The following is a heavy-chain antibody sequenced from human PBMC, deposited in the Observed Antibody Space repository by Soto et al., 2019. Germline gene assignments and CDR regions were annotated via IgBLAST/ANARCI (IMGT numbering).Heavy chain of an antibody. CDR1: GFTFSSYG. D-gene: IGHD3-22*01. J-gene: IGHJ4*02. Sequence: ESGGGVVQPGRSLRLSCAASGFTFSSYGMHWVRQAPGKGLEWVAVISYDGSNKYYADSVKGRFTISRDNSKNTLYLQMNSLRAEDTAVYYCAKFYITMIGGDYWGQGTLVTVSS. V-gene: IGHV3-30*18. CDR2: ISYDGSNK. CDR3: AKFYITMIGGDY.